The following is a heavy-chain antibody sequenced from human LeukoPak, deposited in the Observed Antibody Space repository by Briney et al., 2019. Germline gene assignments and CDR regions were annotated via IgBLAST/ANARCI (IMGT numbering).Heavy chain of an antibody. D-gene: IGHD2-21*01. Sequence: GGSLRLSCAASGFTFSNYAMSLVRQAPGKGLGWVSAISGSGGSTYYADSVKGRFTISRDNSKNTLYLQMNSLRAEDTAVYYCAKFLPTHIVVANYYFDYWGQGTLVTVSS. CDR2: ISGSGGST. J-gene: IGHJ4*02. CDR3: AKFLPTHIVVANYYFDY. V-gene: IGHV3-23*01. CDR1: GFTFSNYA.